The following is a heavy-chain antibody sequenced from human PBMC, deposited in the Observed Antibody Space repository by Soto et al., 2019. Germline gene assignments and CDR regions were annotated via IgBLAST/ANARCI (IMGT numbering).Heavy chain of an antibody. J-gene: IGHJ6*02. CDR3: ARFVRSCSGTTCYTRADV. Sequence: GESLKISCKGSGYTFDNYWIGWVRQMPGKGLEWMAIIYPGDSDRRYSPSFQGQVTISADQSISTAYLQWSSLKASDTAVYHCARFVRSCSGTTCYTRADVWGQGTTVTVSS. D-gene: IGHD2-2*02. CDR1: GYTFDNYW. CDR2: IYPGDSDR. V-gene: IGHV5-51*01.